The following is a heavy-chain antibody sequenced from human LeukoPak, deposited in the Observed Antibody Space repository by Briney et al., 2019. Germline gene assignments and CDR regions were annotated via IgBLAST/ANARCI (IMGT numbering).Heavy chain of an antibody. D-gene: IGHD6-13*01. Sequence: GGPLRLSCAASGFTFSSYGMHWVRQAPGKGLEWVAFIRYDGSNKYYADSVKGRFTISRDNSKNTLYLQMNSLRAEDTAVYYCAKIAAAGAARGYFDYWGQGTLVTVSS. J-gene: IGHJ4*02. V-gene: IGHV3-30*02. CDR3: AKIAAAGAARGYFDY. CDR1: GFTFSSYG. CDR2: IRYDGSNK.